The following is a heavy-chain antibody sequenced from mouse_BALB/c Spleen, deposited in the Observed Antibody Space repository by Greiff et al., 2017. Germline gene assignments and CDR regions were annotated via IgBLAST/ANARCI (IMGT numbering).Heavy chain of an antibody. CDR1: GFSLTSYG. CDR3: ARGAMDY. Sequence: VQLQQSGPGLVQPSQSLSITCKVSGFSLTSYGVHWVSQSPGKGLEWLGVIWSGGSTDYNAAFISRLSISKDNSKSQVFFKMNSLQANDTAIYYCARGAMDYWGQGTSVTVSS. J-gene: IGHJ4*01. V-gene: IGHV2-2*02. CDR2: IWSGGST.